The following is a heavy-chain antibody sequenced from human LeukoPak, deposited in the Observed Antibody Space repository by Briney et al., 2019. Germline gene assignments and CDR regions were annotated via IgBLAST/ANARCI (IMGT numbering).Heavy chain of an antibody. CDR2: INPISGST. V-gene: IGHV1-2*06. D-gene: IGHD3-16*02. J-gene: IGHJ4*01. Sequence: ASVKVSCKASGYSFTTYYIHWVRQAPGHGLEWMGRINPISGSTDFAQKFRGRVTMTRDTSINTAYMELSSLRFDDTAIYYCARLSRLEPLHNWGQGAQVTVSS. CDR1: GYSFTTYY. CDR3: ARLSRLEPLHN.